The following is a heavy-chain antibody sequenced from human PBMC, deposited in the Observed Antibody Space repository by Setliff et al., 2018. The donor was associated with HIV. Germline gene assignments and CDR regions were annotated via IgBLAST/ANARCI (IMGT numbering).Heavy chain of an antibody. Sequence: PGESLKISCKGSGTSFTTYWIGWVRQMPGKGLEWMGIIYPDDSDTRYNTSFQGQVTIPADKSINTAYLQWSSLRASDTAMYYCARHLRETYYYGSGSPGVAFDIWGQGTMVTVSS. V-gene: IGHV5-51*01. J-gene: IGHJ3*02. CDR3: ARHLRETYYYGSGSPGVAFDI. CDR1: GTSFTTYW. CDR2: IYPDDSDT. D-gene: IGHD3-10*01.